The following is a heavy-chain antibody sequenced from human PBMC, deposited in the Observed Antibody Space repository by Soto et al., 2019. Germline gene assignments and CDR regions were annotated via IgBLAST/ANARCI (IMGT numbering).Heavy chain of an antibody. CDR2: ISYDGNNK. Sequence: QVQLVESGGGLVQPGRSLRLSCAASGVTYSTYTMHWVRQAPGKGLEWVAVISYDGNNKCYADSVKGRFTISRDSTKQALYLQMNILRTDDTAMYYCAREGVSSTEYTSTDGTYVDYWRPGALGTVSS. CDR1: GVTYSTYT. CDR3: AREGVSSTEYTSTDGTYVDY. D-gene: IGHD6-6*01. V-gene: IGHV3-30-3*01. J-gene: IGHJ4*02.